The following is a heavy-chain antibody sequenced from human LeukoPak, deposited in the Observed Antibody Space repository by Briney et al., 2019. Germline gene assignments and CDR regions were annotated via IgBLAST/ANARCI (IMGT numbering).Heavy chain of an antibody. Sequence: SEALSLTCTVSGGSISSYYWSWIRQPPGKGLEWIGYIYHTGDTNSNPSLKSRVTISLDTSKNQFSLRLSSVTAADTAVYYCAKHTFARPFDYWGQGTLVTVSS. V-gene: IGHV4-59*08. CDR2: IYHTGDT. CDR3: AKHTFARPFDY. CDR1: GGSISSYY. J-gene: IGHJ4*02. D-gene: IGHD6-6*01.